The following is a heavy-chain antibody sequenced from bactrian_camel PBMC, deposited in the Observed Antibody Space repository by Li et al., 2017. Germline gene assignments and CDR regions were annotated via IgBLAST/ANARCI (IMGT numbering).Heavy chain of an antibody. J-gene: IGHJ4*01. CDR2: ISDAGSNP. V-gene: IGHV3S6*01. CDR1: AYTASRKC. D-gene: IGHD6*01. CDR3: AARYAPGPCTVLTAASARRYYPY. Sequence: HVQLVESGGGLVQPGGSLTLSCATSAYTASRKCVAWFRQAAGKEREGVALISDAGSNPVYHDSVKGRFTISRDSAKNTAYLQLDSLMPEDTAMYFCAARYAPGPCTVLTAASARRYYPYWGQGTQVTVS.